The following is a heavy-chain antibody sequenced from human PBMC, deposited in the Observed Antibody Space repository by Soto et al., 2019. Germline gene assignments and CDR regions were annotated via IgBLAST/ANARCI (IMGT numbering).Heavy chain of an antibody. Sequence: QVQLVQSGAEVKKPGASVKVSCKASGYTFTSYGISWVRQAPGQGLEWMGWISADNGNTNYAQKLQGRVTMTTDTSTSTAYMELRSLRSDDTDVYYCAPDCSSPTCYPWNWFDPWGQGTLVSVSS. D-gene: IGHD2-2*01. J-gene: IGHJ5*02. CDR2: ISADNGNT. CDR3: APDCSSPTCYPWNWFDP. V-gene: IGHV1-18*01. CDR1: GYTFTSYG.